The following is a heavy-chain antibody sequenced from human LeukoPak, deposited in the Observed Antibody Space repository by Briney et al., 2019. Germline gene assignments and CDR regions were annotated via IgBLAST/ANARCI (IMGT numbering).Heavy chain of an antibody. V-gene: IGHV3-30*18. Sequence: GGSLRLSCAASGFTFSSYGMHWVRQAPGKGLEWVAVISYDGSNKYYADSVKGRFTISRDNSKNTLYLQMNSLRAEDTAVYYCAKDLEYSGYEPSLDAFDIWGQGTMVTVSS. CDR3: AKDLEYSGYEPSLDAFDI. D-gene: IGHD5-12*01. J-gene: IGHJ3*02. CDR1: GFTFSSYG. CDR2: ISYDGSNK.